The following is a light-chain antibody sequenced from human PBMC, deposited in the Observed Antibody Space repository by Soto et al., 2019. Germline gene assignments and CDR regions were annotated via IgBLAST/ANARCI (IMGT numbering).Light chain of an antibody. V-gene: IGKV3-20*01. Sequence: EIVLTQSPGILSLSPGERATLSCRASETVTSNYLAWYQQKPGQAPRLLIYGASNRATGIPDRFSGSGSGTDFTLTISRLEPEDFAVYYCQQYNNWPPITFGQGTRLEIK. CDR1: ETVTSNY. CDR3: QQYNNWPPIT. J-gene: IGKJ5*01. CDR2: GAS.